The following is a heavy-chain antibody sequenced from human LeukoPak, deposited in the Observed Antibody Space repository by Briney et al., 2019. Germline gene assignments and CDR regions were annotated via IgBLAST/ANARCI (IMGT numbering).Heavy chain of an antibody. CDR3: SREGCGATSCYTNDY. Sequence: GGSLRLSCAASGFTLSGSPIHWVRQASGKGLEWVGRIRSKGGSTEASYAASVKGRFTISRDDSKNMAYLQMNSLKTEDTAIYYCSREGCGATSCYTNDYWGQGTLVTVSS. CDR2: IRSKGGSTEA. J-gene: IGHJ4*02. CDR1: GFTLSGSP. V-gene: IGHV3-73*01. D-gene: IGHD2-2*02.